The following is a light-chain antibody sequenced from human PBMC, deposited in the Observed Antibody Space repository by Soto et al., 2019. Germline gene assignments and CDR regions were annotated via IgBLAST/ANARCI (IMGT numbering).Light chain of an antibody. CDR3: AAWDGSLNGYV. Sequence: QAVVTQPPSASGTPGQRVTISCSGSSSNIGSYAVNWYQQLPGTAPKLLLYSNNQRPSGVPDRFSGSKSGTSASLAISGPQSEDEADYYCAAWDGSLNGYVFGTGTKVTVL. V-gene: IGLV1-44*01. J-gene: IGLJ1*01. CDR1: SSNIGSYA. CDR2: SNN.